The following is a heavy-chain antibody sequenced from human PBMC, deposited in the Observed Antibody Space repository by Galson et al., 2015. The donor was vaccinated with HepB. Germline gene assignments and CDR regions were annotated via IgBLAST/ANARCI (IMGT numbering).Heavy chain of an antibody. D-gene: IGHD3-22*01. J-gene: IGHJ3*02. CDR2: ITGSGEST. CDR1: GFTFSSYS. CDR3: AKAWTIVTVVVYAFDK. Sequence: SLRLSCAASGFTFSSYSMSWVRQAPGKGLQWVSAITGSGESTNYADSVKGRFTISRDNSKNTLYLQIDSLRAEDTAVYFCAKAWTIVTVVVYAFDKWGPGTMVTVSS. V-gene: IGHV3-23*01.